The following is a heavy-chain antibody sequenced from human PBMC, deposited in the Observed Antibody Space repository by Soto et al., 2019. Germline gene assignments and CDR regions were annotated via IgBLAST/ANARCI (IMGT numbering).Heavy chain of an antibody. D-gene: IGHD5-18*01. Sequence: SENLSLTCAVSGGSISSGGYSWSWIRQLPGKGLDWIVYIYLIGSTYYNPSLKSRFTISVVRSKNQFSLKLSSVTAAVTAVYYCARSGYSYGYYFDWGQGTLVTVSS. CDR2: IYLIGST. CDR1: GGSISSGGYS. V-gene: IGHV4-30-2*01. J-gene: IGHJ4*02. CDR3: ARSGYSYGYYFD.